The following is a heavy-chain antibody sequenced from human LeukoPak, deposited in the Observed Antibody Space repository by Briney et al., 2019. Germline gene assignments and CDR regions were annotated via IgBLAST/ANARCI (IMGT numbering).Heavy chain of an antibody. CDR1: GFTFSSYA. CDR3: AKDITAMGDY. V-gene: IGHV3-23*01. D-gene: IGHD5-18*01. J-gene: IGHJ4*02. CDR2: ISGSGGGT. Sequence: GGSLRLSCAASGFTFSSYAMSWVRQAPGKGLEWVSAISGSGGGTYYADSVKGQFTISRDNSKNTLYLQMNSLRAEDTAVYYCAKDITAMGDYWGQGTLVTVTS.